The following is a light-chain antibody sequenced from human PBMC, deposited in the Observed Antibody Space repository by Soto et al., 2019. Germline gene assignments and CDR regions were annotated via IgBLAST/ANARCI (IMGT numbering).Light chain of an antibody. J-gene: IGLJ2*01. Sequence: QSALTQPASVSGSPGQPVTISCTGTSSDIGAYNYVSWYQQHPGKAPKLMIYDVSNRPSGVSNRFSGSKSGNTASLTISGLRAEDEDDDYCSSYTSTSTMVFGGGTKLTVL. V-gene: IGLV2-14*01. CDR2: DVS. CDR1: SSDIGAYNY. CDR3: SSYTSTSTMV.